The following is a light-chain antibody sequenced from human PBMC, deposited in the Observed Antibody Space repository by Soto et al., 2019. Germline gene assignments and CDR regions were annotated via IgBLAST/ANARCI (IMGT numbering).Light chain of an antibody. CDR2: AAS. V-gene: IGKV1-12*01. CDR3: QQYGSSPPT. J-gene: IGKJ5*01. Sequence: DIQGTQSPSSLSSSLVDRVTITCRASQGISSWLAWYQQKPGKASKLLIYAASSLQSGVPSRFSGSGSGTDFTLTISRLEPEDFAVYYCQQYGSSPPTFGQGTRLEIK. CDR1: QGISSW.